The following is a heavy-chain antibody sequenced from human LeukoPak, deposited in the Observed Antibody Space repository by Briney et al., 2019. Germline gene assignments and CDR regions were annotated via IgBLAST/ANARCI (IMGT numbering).Heavy chain of an antibody. CDR2: ISGSGGST. CDR1: GFTCSSYA. J-gene: IGHJ4*02. D-gene: IGHD2-2*02. V-gene: IGHV3-23*01. CDR3: AKGAPAYPLATHFDY. Sequence: PGGSLRLSGAASGFTCSSYAMSWVRQGPGKGLEWVSAISGSGGSTYYADSVKGRFTISRDNSKNTLYLQMNSLRAEDTAVYYCAKGAPAYPLATHFDYWGQGTLVTVSS.